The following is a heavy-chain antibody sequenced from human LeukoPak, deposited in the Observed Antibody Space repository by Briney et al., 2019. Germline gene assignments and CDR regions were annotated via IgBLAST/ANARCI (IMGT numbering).Heavy chain of an antibody. CDR2: IYHSGST. Sequence: SGTLSLTCAVSGGSISSSNWWSWVRQPPGKGLEWIGEIYHSGSTNYNPSLKSRVTISVDKSKNQFSLKLSSVTAADTAVYYCARRRDYYGSGITIGFDPWGQGTLVTVSS. D-gene: IGHD3-10*01. J-gene: IGHJ5*02. V-gene: IGHV4-4*02. CDR3: ARRRDYYGSGITIGFDP. CDR1: GGSISSSNW.